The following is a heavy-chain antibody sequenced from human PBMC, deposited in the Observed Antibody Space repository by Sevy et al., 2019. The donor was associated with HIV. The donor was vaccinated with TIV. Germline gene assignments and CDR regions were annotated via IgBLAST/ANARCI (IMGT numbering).Heavy chain of an antibody. V-gene: IGHV3-48*02. J-gene: IGHJ6*02. CDR3: AREGGAVARRARLYYYYGMDV. CDR2: ISSSSSTI. CDR1: GFTFSSYS. Sequence: GGSLRLSCAASGFTFSSYSMNWVRQAPGKGLEWVSYISSSSSTIYYADSVKGRFTISRDNVKNSLYLQMNSLRDEDTAVYYCAREGGAVARRARLYYYYGMDVWGQGTTVTVSS. D-gene: IGHD6-19*01.